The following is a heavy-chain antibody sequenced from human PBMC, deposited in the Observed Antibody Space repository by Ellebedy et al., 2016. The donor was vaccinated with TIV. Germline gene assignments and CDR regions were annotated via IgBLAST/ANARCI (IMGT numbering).Heavy chain of an antibody. J-gene: IGHJ6*02. CDR1: GFTFDDYA. Sequence: GESLKISCAASGFTFDDYAMHWVRQAPGKGLEWVSSISSSSSYIYYADSVKGRFTISRDNAKNSLYLQMNSLRAEDTAVYYCARVFQEQWLVKGMDVWGQGTTVTASS. V-gene: IGHV3-21*01. CDR3: ARVFQEQWLVKGMDV. D-gene: IGHD6-19*01. CDR2: ISSSSSYI.